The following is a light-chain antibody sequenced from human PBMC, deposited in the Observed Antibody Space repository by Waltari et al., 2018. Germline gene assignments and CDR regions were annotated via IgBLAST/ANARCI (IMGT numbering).Light chain of an antibody. J-gene: IGKJ1*01. V-gene: IGKV1-6*01. CDR2: AAS. CDR3: LQDYDYLWT. Sequence: AIQMTQSPSSLSASVGDRVTITCRASQGISNDLGWYQQKPGKAPKLLIYAASTLESGVPSRFSGRWSGTDFTLTISSLQPEDFATYYCLQDYDYLWTFGQGTKVEI. CDR1: QGISND.